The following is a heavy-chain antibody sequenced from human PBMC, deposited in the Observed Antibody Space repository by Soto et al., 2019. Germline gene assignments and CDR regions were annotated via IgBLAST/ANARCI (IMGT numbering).Heavy chain of an antibody. CDR1: GFTFSSYS. V-gene: IGHV3-48*02. CDR3: ARSPYYYDSSNYYGY. J-gene: IGHJ4*02. CDR2: ISSSSSTI. D-gene: IGHD3-22*01. Sequence: DVQLVESGGGLVQPGGSLRLSCAASGFTFSSYSMNWVRQAPGKGLEWVSYISSSSSTIYYADSVKGRFTISRDNAKNSLYLQLNSLRDEDTAVYYCARSPYYYDSSNYYGYWGQGTLVTVSS.